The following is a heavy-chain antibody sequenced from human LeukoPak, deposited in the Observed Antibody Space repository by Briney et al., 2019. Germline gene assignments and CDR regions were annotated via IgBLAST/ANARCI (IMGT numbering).Heavy chain of an antibody. CDR1: GFTFSSYW. V-gene: IGHV3-74*01. CDR2: IISDGSST. CDR3: ARTWRTYGMDV. Sequence: GGSLRLSCEASGFTFSSYWLHWVRQAPGKGLVWVSRIISDGSSTNYADSVKGRFTISRDNAKHTLYLQMNSLRAEDTAVDYCARTWRTYGMDVWGQGTTVIVSS. J-gene: IGHJ6*02. D-gene: IGHD3-3*01.